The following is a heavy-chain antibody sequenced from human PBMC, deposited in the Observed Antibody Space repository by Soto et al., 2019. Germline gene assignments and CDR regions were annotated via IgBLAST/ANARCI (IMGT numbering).Heavy chain of an antibody. J-gene: IGHJ4*02. V-gene: IGHV4-30-2*01. CDR2: IYHSGST. D-gene: IGHD2-2*02. CDR1: GGSISSGGYS. Sequence: PSETLSLTCAVSGGSISSGGYSWSWIRQPPGKGLEWIGYIYHSGSTYYNPSLKSRVTISVDRSKNQFSLKLSSVTAADTAVYYCARHTQDTDIDYWGQGTLVTISS. CDR3: ARHTQDTDIDY.